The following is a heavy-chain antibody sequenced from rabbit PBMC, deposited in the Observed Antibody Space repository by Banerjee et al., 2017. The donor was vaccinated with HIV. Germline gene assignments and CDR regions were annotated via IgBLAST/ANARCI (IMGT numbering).Heavy chain of an antibody. Sequence: QSVEESGGDLVKPGASLTLTCTASGFTLSSSYWICWVRQAPGKGLEWIGCIYGGSSGTTYYASWAKGRFTISKTSSTTVTLQMTSLTAADTATYFCARAYTVGYVGYAAILTRLDLWGPGTLVTVS. D-gene: IGHD6-1*01. CDR2: IYGGSSGTT. J-gene: IGHJ3*01. CDR1: GFTLSSSYW. V-gene: IGHV1S40*01. CDR3: ARAYTVGYVGYAAILTRLDL.